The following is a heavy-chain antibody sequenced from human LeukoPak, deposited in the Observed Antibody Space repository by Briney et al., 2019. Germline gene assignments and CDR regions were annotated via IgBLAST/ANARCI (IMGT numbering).Heavy chain of an antibody. CDR2: IYNSGST. Sequence: SETLSLTCTVSGGSISSYYWSWIRQPPGKGLEWIGYIYNSGSTNYNPSLKSRVTISVGTAKNQFSLKLSHVTAADTAVYYCARGGYSYGYDDDFDYWGQGTLVTVSS. CDR1: GGSISSYY. D-gene: IGHD5-18*01. V-gene: IGHV4-59*01. J-gene: IGHJ4*02. CDR3: ARGGYSYGYDDDFDY.